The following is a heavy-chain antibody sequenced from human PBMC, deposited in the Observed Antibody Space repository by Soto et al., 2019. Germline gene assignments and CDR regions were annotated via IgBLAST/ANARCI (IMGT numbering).Heavy chain of an antibody. V-gene: IGHV1-18*04. CDR1: GYTCTSYG. J-gene: IGHJ5*02. Sequence: ASVKVSCKASGYTCTSYGISWVRQAPGQGLEWMGWISAYNGNTNYAQKLQGRVTMTTDTSTRTAYMELRSLRSDDTAVYYCARDLDISEPPVYNWLDPWGQGTLVTVSS. CDR2: ISAYNGNT. D-gene: IGHD3-9*01. CDR3: ARDLDISEPPVYNWLDP.